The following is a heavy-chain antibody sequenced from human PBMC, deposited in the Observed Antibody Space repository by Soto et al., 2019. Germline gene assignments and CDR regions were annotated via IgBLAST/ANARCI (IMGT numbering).Heavy chain of an antibody. CDR2: ISAFIGNA. D-gene: IGHD5-12*01. CDR3: ARSAGLDSGLFYYFDY. V-gene: IGHV1-18*01. J-gene: IGHJ4*02. Sequence: ASVKVSCKASGYTFTSYGISWVRQAPGQGLEWMGWISAFIGNANYAQKFQGRVTITADESTSTAYMELSSLRSEDTAVYYCARSAGLDSGLFYYFDYWGQGTLVTVSS. CDR1: GYTFTSYG.